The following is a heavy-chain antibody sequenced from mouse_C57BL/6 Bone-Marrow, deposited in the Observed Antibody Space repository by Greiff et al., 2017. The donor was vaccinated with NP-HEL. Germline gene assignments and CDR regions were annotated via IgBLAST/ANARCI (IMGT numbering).Heavy chain of an antibody. CDR1: GYTFTEYT. V-gene: IGHV1-62-2*01. CDR2: FYPGSGSI. J-gene: IGHJ3*01. D-gene: IGHD3-2*02. Sequence: QVQLQQSGAELVKPGASVKLSCKASGYTFTEYTIHWVKQRSGQGLEWIGWFYPGSGSIKYNEKFKDKATLTADKSYSTVYMELSSLTSEDSAVYFGARHEEGTAQAPWFAYWGQGTLVTVSA. CDR3: ARHEEGTAQAPWFAY.